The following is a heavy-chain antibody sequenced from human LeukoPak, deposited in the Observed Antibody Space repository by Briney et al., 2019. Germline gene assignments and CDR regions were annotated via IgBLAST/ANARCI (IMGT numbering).Heavy chain of an antibody. Sequence: ASVKVSCKASGYTFTGYYMHWVRQAPGQGLEWMGWINPNSGGTNYAQKFQGRVTKTRDTSISTAYMELSRLRSDDTAVYYCARGSKWLLPPFDYWGQGTLVTVSS. J-gene: IGHJ4*02. V-gene: IGHV1-2*02. CDR3: ARGSKWLLPPFDY. CDR2: INPNSGGT. D-gene: IGHD3-22*01. CDR1: GYTFTGYY.